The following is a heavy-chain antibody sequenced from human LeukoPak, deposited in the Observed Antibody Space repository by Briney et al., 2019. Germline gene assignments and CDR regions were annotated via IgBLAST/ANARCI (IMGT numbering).Heavy chain of an antibody. CDR1: GGSISGSRT. CDR3: ARVLTAAGLDF. CDR2: VHYDGRT. V-gene: IGHV4-39*07. D-gene: IGHD6-25*01. Sequence: SETLSLTCTVSGGSISGSRTWGWVRQPPGKGLEWTGNVHYDGRTASNPSLKSRVTISLDTSTNQFSLKVNSVTAADTAFYYCARVLTAAGLDFWGQGILVTISS. J-gene: IGHJ4*02.